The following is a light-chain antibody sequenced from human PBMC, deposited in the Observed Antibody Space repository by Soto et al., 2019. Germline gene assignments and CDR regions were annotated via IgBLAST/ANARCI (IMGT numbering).Light chain of an antibody. CDR2: DAA. J-gene: IGKJ2*01. CDR3: QQSYTTPVYS. CDR1: QNINTY. Sequence: DIQMTQSPYSLSAAVGDRVTITCRASQNINTYLNWYQQKPGKASKLLIFDAASLQSGVPSRFSGSGSRTDFTLTITSLQPEDFATYYCQQSYTTPVYSFGQGTKVDIK. V-gene: IGKV1-39*01.